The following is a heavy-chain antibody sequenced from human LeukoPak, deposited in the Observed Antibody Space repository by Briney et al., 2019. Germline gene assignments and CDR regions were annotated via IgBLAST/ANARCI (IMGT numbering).Heavy chain of an antibody. CDR1: GGSFSGYY. V-gene: IGHV4-34*01. J-gene: IGHJ4*02. Sequence: SETLSLTCAVYGGSFSGYYWSWIRQPPGKGLEWIGEINHSGSTNYNPSLKSRVTISVDTSKNQFSLKLSSVTAADTAVYYCARGPGGYSSGWYYFDYWGQGTLVTVSS. CDR3: ARGPGGYSSGWYYFDY. D-gene: IGHD6-19*01. CDR2: INHSGST.